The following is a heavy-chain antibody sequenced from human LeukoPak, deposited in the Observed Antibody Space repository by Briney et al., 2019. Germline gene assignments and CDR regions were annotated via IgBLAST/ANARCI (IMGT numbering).Heavy chain of an antibody. Sequence: SETLSLTCAVSGGSFSGYYWSWIRQPPGKGLEWIGEINHSGSTNYNPSLKSRVTISVDTSKNQFPLKLSSVTAADTAVYYCARPYYDFWSGYYTGGSRYMDVWGKGTTVTVSS. CDR1: GGSFSGYY. D-gene: IGHD3-3*01. J-gene: IGHJ6*03. CDR2: INHSGST. V-gene: IGHV4-34*01. CDR3: ARPYYDFWSGYYTGGSRYMDV.